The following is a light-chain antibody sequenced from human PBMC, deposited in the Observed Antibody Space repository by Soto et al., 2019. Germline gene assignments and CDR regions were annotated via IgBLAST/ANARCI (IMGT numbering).Light chain of an antibody. V-gene: IGLV1-44*01. CDR1: SSNIGSNP. Sequence: QPVLTQPPSASGTPGQRVTISCSGSSSNIGSNPVSWYQQVPGTAPKLLIYSNIQRPAGVPGRFSGSRSDTSASLSISGLQSADEVDYYCAAWDDNLNDYVFGTGTKVTVL. J-gene: IGLJ1*01. CDR2: SNI. CDR3: AAWDDNLNDYV.